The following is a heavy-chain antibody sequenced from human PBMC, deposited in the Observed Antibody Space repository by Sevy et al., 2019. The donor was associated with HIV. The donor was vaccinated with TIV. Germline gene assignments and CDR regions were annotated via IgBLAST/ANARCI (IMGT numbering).Heavy chain of an antibody. V-gene: IGHV3-30-3*01. CDR1: GFSFSHYA. CDR3: ARVTVSYCTNDCYHRFDY. J-gene: IGHJ4*02. CDR2: ISYDGTYK. Sequence: GWSLRLSCAVSGFSFSHYAFHWVRQAPGKGLEWVSLISYDGTYKYYADSVKGRFTISRDNSKNTLYLQMNSLRGNDTAVYYCARVTVSYCTNDCYHRFDYWGPGALVTVSS. D-gene: IGHD2-8*01.